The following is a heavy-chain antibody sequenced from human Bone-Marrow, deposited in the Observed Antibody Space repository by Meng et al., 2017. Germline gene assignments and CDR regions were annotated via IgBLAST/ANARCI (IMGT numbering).Heavy chain of an antibody. CDR1: GGSISGGGYY. V-gene: IGHV4-31*03. Sequence: QVQLQGSGPGLVKPSQTLSLTCTVSGGSISGGGYYWSWIRQHPGKGLEWIGYIYYSGSTYYNPSLKSRVTISVDTSKNQFSLKLSSVTAADTAVYYCARGPLSAAGTMGYFQHWGQGTLVTVSS. D-gene: IGHD6-13*01. J-gene: IGHJ1*01. CDR2: IYYSGST. CDR3: ARGPLSAAGTMGYFQH.